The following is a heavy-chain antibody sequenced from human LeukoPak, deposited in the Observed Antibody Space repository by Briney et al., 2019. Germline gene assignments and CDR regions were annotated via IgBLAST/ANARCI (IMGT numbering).Heavy chain of an antibody. J-gene: IGHJ3*02. CDR3: ARTDYGGNSVAFDI. CDR2: IKQDGSEK. Sequence: PGGSLRLSCAASGFTFSGYSMSWVRQAPGKGLEWVSNIKQDGSEKYYVESVKGRFTISRDNAKNSLYLQMNSLRAEDTAVYYCARTDYGGNSVAFDIWGQGTMVTVSS. V-gene: IGHV3-7*04. D-gene: IGHD4-23*01. CDR1: GFTFSGYS.